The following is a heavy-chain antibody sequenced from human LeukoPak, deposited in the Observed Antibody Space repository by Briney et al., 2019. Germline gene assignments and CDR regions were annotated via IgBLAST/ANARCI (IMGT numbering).Heavy chain of an antibody. Sequence: SETLSLTCAVYGGSFSGYYWSWLRQPPGKGLEWIGEINHSGSTNYNPSLKSRVTISVDTSKNQFSLKLSSVTAADTAVYYCARRGALRYFDWISDYFGMDVWGQGTTVTVSS. J-gene: IGHJ6*02. V-gene: IGHV4-34*01. D-gene: IGHD3-9*01. CDR2: INHSGST. CDR3: ARRGALRYFDWISDYFGMDV. CDR1: GGSFSGYY.